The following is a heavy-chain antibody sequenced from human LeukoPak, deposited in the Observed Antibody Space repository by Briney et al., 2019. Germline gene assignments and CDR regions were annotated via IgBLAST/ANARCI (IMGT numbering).Heavy chain of an antibody. CDR3: ARGRWSVDDYYHDTSPTLDY. Sequence: GGSLRLSCAASGFTFSSYEMNWVRQAPGKGLEWVSYISSSTSYTDYADSVKGRFTISRDNAKNSLYLQMNSLRAEDTALYYCARGRWSVDDYYHDTSPTLDYWGQGTLVTVSS. D-gene: IGHD3-22*01. V-gene: IGHV3-21*05. J-gene: IGHJ4*02. CDR1: GFTFSSYE. CDR2: ISSSTSYT.